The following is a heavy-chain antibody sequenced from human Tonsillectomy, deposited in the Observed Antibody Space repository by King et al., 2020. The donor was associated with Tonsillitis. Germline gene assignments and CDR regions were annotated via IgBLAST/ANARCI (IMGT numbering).Heavy chain of an antibody. J-gene: IGHJ6*02. V-gene: IGHV3-23*04. D-gene: IGHD4-11*01. CDR2: ISGSGGST. CDR1: GFTFSSYA. CDR3: ATDEFLATTVATTYYYYYGLDV. Sequence: VQLVESGGGLVQPGGSLRLSCAASGFTFSSYAMSWVRQAPGKGLEWVSAISGSGGSTYYADSVKGRFTISRDNSKNTLYLQMNSLRAEDTAVYYGATDEFLATTVATTYYYYYGLDVWGQGTTVTVSS.